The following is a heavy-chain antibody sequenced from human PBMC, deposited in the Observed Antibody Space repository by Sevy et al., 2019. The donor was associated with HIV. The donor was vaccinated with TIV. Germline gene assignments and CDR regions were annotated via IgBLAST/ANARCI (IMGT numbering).Heavy chain of an antibody. Sequence: SETLSLTCTVSGGSITSLYWNWIRQPPGKGLEWIANISYNGHINYNPSPKSRVTLSLDTSKNQFSLGLSSVTAADTAMYYCAGENAWGRGYSWGQGTLVTVSS. D-gene: IGHD1-26*01. CDR3: AGENAWGRGYS. J-gene: IGHJ4*02. V-gene: IGHV4-59*08. CDR2: ISYNGHI. CDR1: GGSITSLY.